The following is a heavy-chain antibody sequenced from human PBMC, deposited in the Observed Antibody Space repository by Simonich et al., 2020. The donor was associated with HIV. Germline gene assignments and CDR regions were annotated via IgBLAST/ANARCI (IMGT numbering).Heavy chain of an antibody. J-gene: IGHJ4*02. V-gene: IGHV4-59*08. CDR1: GGSIKNYY. CDR3: ASRSSWFNFDF. CDR2: RYYSENT. D-gene: IGHD6-13*01. Sequence: QVLLQESGPGVVKPSETLSLTCSVAGGSIKNYYWSWIRQPPGKGLAWIGYRYYSENTYHSPPIKSRVTISLDTSKNQFSLKVNSVTAADTAVYYCASRSSWFNFDFWGQGTLVTVSS.